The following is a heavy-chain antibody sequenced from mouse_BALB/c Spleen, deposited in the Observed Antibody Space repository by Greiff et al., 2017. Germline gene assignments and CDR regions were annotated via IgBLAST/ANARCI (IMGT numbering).Heavy chain of an antibody. CDR1: GFTFSDYY. Sequence: EVKLMESGGGLVKPGGSLKLSCAASGFTFSDYYMYWVRQTPEKRLEWVATISDGGSYTYYPDSVKGRFTISRDNAKNNLYLQMSSLKSEDTAMYYCARDLYYVFAYWGQGTLVTVSA. CDR2: ISDGGSYT. J-gene: IGHJ3*01. V-gene: IGHV5-4*02. D-gene: IGHD2-1*01. CDR3: ARDLYYVFAY.